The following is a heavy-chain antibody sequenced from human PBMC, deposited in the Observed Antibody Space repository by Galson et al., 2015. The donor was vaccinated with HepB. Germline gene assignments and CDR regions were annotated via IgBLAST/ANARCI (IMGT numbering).Heavy chain of an antibody. D-gene: IGHD4-11*01. J-gene: IGHJ4*01. CDR2: FHSDGDS. CDR1: GFTVSGSY. CDR3: ARDHFDYSNAIYYFDS. Sequence: SLRLSCAASGFTVSGSYMSWVRQAPGKGLEWVSVFHSDGDSDYADSVKGRFTISRDNSQNTLYLQMNSLRAEDTAVYFCARDHFDYSNAIYYFDSWGHGTMVTV. V-gene: IGHV3-53*01.